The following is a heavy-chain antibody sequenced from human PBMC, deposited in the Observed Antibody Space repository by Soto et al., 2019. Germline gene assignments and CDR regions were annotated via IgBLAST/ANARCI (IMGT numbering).Heavy chain of an antibody. CDR1: GYTFNNYG. V-gene: IGHV1-18*01. CDR2: MSPYKGHT. J-gene: IGHJ4*02. Sequence: QDQLVQSGAEVKKPGASVKVSCKASGYTFNNYGITWVRQAPGQGLEWMGWMSPYKGHTNYAKKPQGRLTITTDTYTSTAYMELSSRRSDDRAVYYCARHRHFCDYWGQGTLVTVSS. CDR3: ARHRHFCDY.